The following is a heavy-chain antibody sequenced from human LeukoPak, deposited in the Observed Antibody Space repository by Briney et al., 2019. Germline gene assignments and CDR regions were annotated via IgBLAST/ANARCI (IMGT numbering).Heavy chain of an antibody. CDR2: IYHSGST. V-gene: IGHV4-30-2*01. J-gene: IGHJ4*02. CDR3: ARHDAVLTGTLDY. CDR1: GGSISSGGYS. D-gene: IGHD1-20*01. Sequence: PSETLSLTCAVSGGSISSGGYSWSWIRQPPGKGLEWIGYIYHSGSTYYNPSLKSRVTISVDRSKNQFSLKLSSVTAADTAVYYCARHDAVLTGTLDYWGQGTLVTVSS.